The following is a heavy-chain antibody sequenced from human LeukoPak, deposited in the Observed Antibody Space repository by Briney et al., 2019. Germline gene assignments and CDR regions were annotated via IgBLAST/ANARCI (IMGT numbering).Heavy chain of an antibody. CDR2: INRSGTT. CDR1: GGSFSDYF. D-gene: IGHD4-17*01. CDR3: ALSTTRVTTRTLDY. V-gene: IGHV4-34*01. J-gene: IGHJ4*02. Sequence: SETLSLTCAVYGGSFSDYFWSWIRQPPGKGLEWIGEINRSGTTKYNPSLESRVTISVDTSKRQSSLKLSSVTAADTAVYYCALSTTRVTTRTLDYWGQGTLVTASS.